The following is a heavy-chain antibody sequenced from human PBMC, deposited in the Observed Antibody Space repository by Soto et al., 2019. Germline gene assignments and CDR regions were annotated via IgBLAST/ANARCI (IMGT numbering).Heavy chain of an antibody. CDR3: VRQYSGSPLGY. V-gene: IGHV3-11*01. D-gene: IGHD5-12*01. Sequence: GGSLRLSCTASGFNFSDYYMSWVRQAPGKGLEWVSYISNSARSGSVRYYADSVKGRFTISRDNAKNSVHLQMSSLKAEDTAVYYCVRQYSGSPLGYWGLGTLVTVSS. CDR2: ISNSARSGSVR. CDR1: GFNFSDYY. J-gene: IGHJ4*02.